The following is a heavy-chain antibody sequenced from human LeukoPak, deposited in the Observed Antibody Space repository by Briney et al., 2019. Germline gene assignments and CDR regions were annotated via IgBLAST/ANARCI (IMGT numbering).Heavy chain of an antibody. CDR3: ARDLLLWFGELSGDSDY. CDR2: IWYDGSHK. Sequence: GGSLRLSCAASGFTFSSYGMHWVRQAPGKGLEWVADIWYDGSHKYYADSVKGRFTISRDNSKNTLHLQMNSLRAGDTAVYYCARDLLLWFGELSGDSDYWGQGTLVTVSS. CDR1: GFTFSSYG. J-gene: IGHJ4*02. V-gene: IGHV3-33*01. D-gene: IGHD3-10*01.